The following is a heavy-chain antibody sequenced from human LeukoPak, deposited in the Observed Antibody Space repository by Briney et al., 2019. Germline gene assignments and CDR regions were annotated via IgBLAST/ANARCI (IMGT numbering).Heavy chain of an antibody. CDR2: INPNSGGT. CDR3: ARRGSGYFDSREAFNL. J-gene: IGHJ3*01. CDR1: GYTFIAYY. D-gene: IGHD3-22*01. Sequence: ASVKVSCKASGYTFIAYYVHWVRQAPGQGLEWMGRINPNSGGTNYAQKFQGRVTMTRDTSITTAYMELNRLRSDDTAVYYCARRGSGYFDSREAFNLWGQGTMVTVSS. V-gene: IGHV1-2*06.